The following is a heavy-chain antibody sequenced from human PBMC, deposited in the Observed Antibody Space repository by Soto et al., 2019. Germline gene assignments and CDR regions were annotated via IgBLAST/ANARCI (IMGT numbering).Heavy chain of an antibody. V-gene: IGHV2-5*02. CDR2: IYWDDDK. Sequence: QITLKESGPTLVKPTQTLTLTCTFSGFSLSTTGVGVGWIRQPPGKALEWLVLIYWDDDKRYSPTLKSRLTITNGTSRNQVVLTMTNRDPVDTATYYCAHYGAGSYNYWGQGTLVTVSS. D-gene: IGHD3-10*01. J-gene: IGHJ4*02. CDR1: GFSLSTTGVG. CDR3: AHYGAGSYNY.